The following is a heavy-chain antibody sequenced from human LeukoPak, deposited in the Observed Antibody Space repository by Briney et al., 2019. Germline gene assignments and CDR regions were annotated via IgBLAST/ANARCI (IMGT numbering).Heavy chain of an antibody. D-gene: IGHD6-19*01. V-gene: IGHV4-39*01. CDR2: IYYSGTT. CDR1: GGSISSSCYY. Sequence: SETLSLTCTVSGGSISSSCYYWGWIRQPPGKGLEWIGNIYYSGTTYDNPSLKSRVTMSVDTSKNQFSLNLNSVTAADTAVYYCARLGGLTLHSGWNYWYFDLWGRGTLVTVSS. J-gene: IGHJ2*01. CDR3: ARLGGLTLHSGWNYWYFDL.